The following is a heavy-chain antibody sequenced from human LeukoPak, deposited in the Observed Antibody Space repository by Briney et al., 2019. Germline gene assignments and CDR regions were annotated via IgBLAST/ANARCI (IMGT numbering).Heavy chain of an antibody. D-gene: IGHD2-15*01. CDR2: IYSGGST. J-gene: IGHJ3*02. V-gene: IGHV3-66*01. Sequence: GGSLRLSCAASGFTVSSNYMSWVRQAPGKGLEWVSVIYSGGSTFYADSVKGRFTITRDNSKNTLFLQMNSLRAEDTAVYYCASGFCSGGSCYNDAFDIWGQGTMVTVSS. CDR3: ASGFCSGGSCYNDAFDI. CDR1: GFTVSSNY.